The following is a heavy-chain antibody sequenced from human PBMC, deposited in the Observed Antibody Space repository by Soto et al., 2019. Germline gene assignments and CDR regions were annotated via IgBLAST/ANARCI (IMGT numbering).Heavy chain of an antibody. CDR3: ARGEVPSTMVMFFDY. V-gene: IGHV2-70*20. J-gene: IGHJ4*02. CDR2: INWEDDK. Sequence: SGPTLVNPTQTLTLTCSFSGFSLTTLGMSVSWVRQPPGKALEWLALINWEDDKYYRPSLETRLTISKDTSTNRVLLTMTKLDPADTATYYCARGEVPSTMVMFFDYWGQGALVTVSS. D-gene: IGHD3-10*01. CDR1: GFSLTTLGMS.